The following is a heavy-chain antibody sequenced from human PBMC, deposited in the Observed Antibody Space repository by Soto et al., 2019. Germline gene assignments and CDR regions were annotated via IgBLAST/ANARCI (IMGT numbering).Heavy chain of an antibody. CDR2: IRKDGSKT. CDR1: GFIFSSDW. D-gene: IGHD6-6*01. V-gene: IGHV3-7*05. CDR3: VTSVCAGATSSYFNAF. Sequence: PGGSLRLSCAASGFIFSSDWMTWVRQAPGKGLEWVANIRKDGSKTSYLDSVRGRFTISRDNAQSSLYLQMDSLRAEDTAWYSCVTSVCAGATSSYFNAF. J-gene: IGHJ3*01.